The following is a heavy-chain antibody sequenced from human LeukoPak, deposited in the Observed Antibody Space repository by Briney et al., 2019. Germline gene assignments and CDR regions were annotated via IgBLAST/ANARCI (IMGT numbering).Heavy chain of an antibody. Sequence: GGSLRLSCAASGFTFRSYALNWVRQAPGKGLEWVSYISSSGSTIYYADSVKGRFTISRDNAKNSLYLQMNSLRAEDTAVYYCARYGFGELVDYWGQGTLVTVSS. CDR3: ARYGFGELVDY. D-gene: IGHD3-10*01. V-gene: IGHV3-48*04. CDR1: GFTFRSYA. J-gene: IGHJ4*02. CDR2: ISSSGSTI.